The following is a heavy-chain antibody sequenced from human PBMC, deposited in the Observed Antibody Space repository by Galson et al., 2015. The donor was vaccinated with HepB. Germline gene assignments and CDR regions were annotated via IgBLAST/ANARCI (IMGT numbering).Heavy chain of an antibody. CDR2: IWYDGSNK. D-gene: IGHD5-12*01. V-gene: IGHV3-33*06. CDR1: GFTFSSYG. Sequence: LRLSCAASGFTFSSYGMHWVRQAPGKGLEWVAVIWYDGSNKYYADSVKGRFTISRDNSKNTLYLQMNSLRAEDTAVYYCAKDAGHVDPYYYYYMDVWGKGTTVTVSS. CDR3: AKDAGHVDPYYYYYMDV. J-gene: IGHJ6*03.